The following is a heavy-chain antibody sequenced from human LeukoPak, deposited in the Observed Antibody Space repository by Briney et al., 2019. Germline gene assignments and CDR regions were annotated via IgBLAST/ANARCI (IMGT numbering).Heavy chain of an antibody. CDR1: GDSISSGGYS. J-gene: IGHJ3*02. CDR3: ARDRVDYYDSSGYYDAFDI. CDR2: IYYSGST. D-gene: IGHD3-22*01. Sequence: PSQTLSLTCTVSGDSISSGGYSWSWIRQPPGKGLEWIGYIYYSGSTYYNPSLKSRVTISVDTSKNQFSLKLSSVTAADTAVYYCARDRVDYYDSSGYYDAFDIWGQGTMVTVSS. V-gene: IGHV4-30-4*07.